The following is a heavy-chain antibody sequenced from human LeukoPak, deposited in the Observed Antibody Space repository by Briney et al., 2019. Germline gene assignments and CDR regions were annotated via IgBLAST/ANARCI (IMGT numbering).Heavy chain of an antibody. CDR2: LFNSGST. CDR3: ARGEWEIGLFFDY. V-gene: IGHV4-59*01. J-gene: IGHJ4*02. Sequence: SETLSLTCTVSGDSISSFYWSWIRQPPGKGLEGIGYLFNSGSTNYNPSLKSRVTKSVDTSKNQFSLKLSSVTAADTAVYYCARGEWEIGLFFDYWGQGTLVTVSS. D-gene: IGHD1-26*01. CDR1: GDSISSFY.